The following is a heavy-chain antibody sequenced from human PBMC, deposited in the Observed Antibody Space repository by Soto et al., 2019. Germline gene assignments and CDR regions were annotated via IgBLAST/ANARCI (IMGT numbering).Heavy chain of an antibody. CDR3: ARHLVGSTRGNFDY. D-gene: IGHD2-2*01. V-gene: IGHV5-10-1*04. CDR1: GYSFAGYW. J-gene: IGHJ4*01. CDR2: IDPSDSQT. Sequence: GESLKISCKGSGYSFAGYWITWVRQKPGKGLEWMGRIDPSDSQTYYSPSFQGQVTISADTSITTAYLQWSGLRASDTAMYFCARHLVGSTRGNFDYWGQGTLVTVSS.